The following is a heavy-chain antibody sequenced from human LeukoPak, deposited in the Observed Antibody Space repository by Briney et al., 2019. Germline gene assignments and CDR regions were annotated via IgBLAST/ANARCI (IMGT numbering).Heavy chain of an antibody. D-gene: IGHD2-15*01. CDR3: ARDSPPAYCSSGSCYFDS. CDR1: DGSFSGYY. V-gene: IGHV4-34*01. Sequence: SETLSLTCAVYDGSFSGYYWSWIRQPPGKGLEWLGDINHSGSTNYNPSLKSRVTISRDTSKNEFSLILSSLTAADTAVYYCARDSPPAYCSSGSCYFDSWGQGTLVTVSS. J-gene: IGHJ4*02. CDR2: INHSGST.